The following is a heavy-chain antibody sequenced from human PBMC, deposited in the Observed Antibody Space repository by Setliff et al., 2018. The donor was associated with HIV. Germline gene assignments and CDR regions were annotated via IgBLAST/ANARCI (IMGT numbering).Heavy chain of an antibody. CDR3: ASFFVTTVTNQDY. J-gene: IGHJ4*02. CDR1: GGSISSYY. Sequence: ASETLSLTCTVSGGSISSYYWSVFRQPPGKGLEWIGYIYYSGSSNYNPSLKSRVTISVDTSKSQFSLKLNSVTAADTAVYYCASFFVTTVTNQDYWGQGTPVTVSS. CDR2: IYYSGSS. D-gene: IGHD4-17*01. V-gene: IGHV4-59*01.